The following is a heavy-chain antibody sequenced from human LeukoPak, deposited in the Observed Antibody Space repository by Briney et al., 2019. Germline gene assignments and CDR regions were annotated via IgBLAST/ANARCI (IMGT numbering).Heavy chain of an antibody. Sequence: GESLKISCTASGYRFSDSWIGWVRQKPGKGLEWMGIVYPDDSDTRYSPSFQGQVTISADKSISTAYLQWSSLKASDTAMYYCASNRVAAAGEFDYWDQGTLVTVSS. V-gene: IGHV5-51*01. CDR3: ASNRVAAAGEFDY. J-gene: IGHJ4*02. D-gene: IGHD6-13*01. CDR2: VYPDDSDT. CDR1: GYRFSDSW.